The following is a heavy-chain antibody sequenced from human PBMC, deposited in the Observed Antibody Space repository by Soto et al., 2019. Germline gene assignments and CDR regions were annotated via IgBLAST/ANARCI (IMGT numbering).Heavy chain of an antibody. Sequence: GASVKVCCKASGYTFSDYYIHWVRQAPGQGLEWMGWINANSGGTTYAQKFQGRVTMTRDTSTSTAYMELSRLSSDDTAIYYCARLQIEVAGSNWGQGTLVTVSS. D-gene: IGHD6-19*01. CDR1: GYTFSDYY. CDR3: ARLQIEVAGSN. V-gene: IGHV1-2*02. CDR2: INANSGGT. J-gene: IGHJ4*02.